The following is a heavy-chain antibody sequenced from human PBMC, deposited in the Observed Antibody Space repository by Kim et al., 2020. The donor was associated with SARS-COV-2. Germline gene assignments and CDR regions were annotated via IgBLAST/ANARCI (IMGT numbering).Heavy chain of an antibody. CDR1: GFTFSSYS. V-gene: IGHV3-21*01. Sequence: GGSLRLSCAASGFTFSSYSMNWVRQAPGKGLEWVSSISSSSSYIYYADSVKGRFTISRDNAKNSLYLQMNSLRAEDTAVYYCAREWELLPRGAFDIWGQGTMVTVSS. J-gene: IGHJ3*02. CDR2: ISSSSSYI. CDR3: AREWELLPRGAFDI. D-gene: IGHD1-26*01.